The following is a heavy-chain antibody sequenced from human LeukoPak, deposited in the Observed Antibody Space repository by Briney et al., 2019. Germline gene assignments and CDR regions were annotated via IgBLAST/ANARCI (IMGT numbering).Heavy chain of an antibody. Sequence: SGGALRLSCAVSGFTFSTESMNWVRQAPGKGLEWVSYITADSGTTYYADSVKGRFTISRDNAKNSLYLQMNSLRDEDTAVYYCASRDYFDYWGQGTLVTVSS. V-gene: IGHV3-48*02. CDR3: ASRDYFDY. J-gene: IGHJ4*02. CDR1: GFTFSTES. CDR2: ITADSGTT.